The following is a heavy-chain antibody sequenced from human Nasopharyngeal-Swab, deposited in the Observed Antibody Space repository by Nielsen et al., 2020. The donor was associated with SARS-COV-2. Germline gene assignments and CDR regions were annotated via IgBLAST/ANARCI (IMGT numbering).Heavy chain of an antibody. V-gene: IGHV3-9*01. CDR3: AALLDYGDYGPDY. D-gene: IGHD4-17*01. CDR1: GFTVSSNY. CDR2: ISWNSGSI. Sequence: SLKISCAASGFTVSSNYMSWVRQAPGKGLEWVSVISWNSGSIGYADSVKGRFTISRDNAKNSLYLQMNSLRAEDTALYYCAALLDYGDYGPDYWGQGTLVTVSS. J-gene: IGHJ4*02.